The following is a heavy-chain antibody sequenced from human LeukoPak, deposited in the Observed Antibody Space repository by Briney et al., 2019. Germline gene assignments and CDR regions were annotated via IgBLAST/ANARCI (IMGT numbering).Heavy chain of an antibody. J-gene: IGHJ4*02. Sequence: PSETLSLTCTVSGVSISSYYWSWIRQPAGKGLEWIGRIYTSGSTNYNPSLKSRVTMSVDTSKNQFSLRLRSVTAADTAVYYCARELSSGVDYWGQGALVTVSS. CDR1: GVSISSYY. V-gene: IGHV4-4*07. CDR3: ARELSSGVDY. CDR2: IYTSGST. D-gene: IGHD3-10*01.